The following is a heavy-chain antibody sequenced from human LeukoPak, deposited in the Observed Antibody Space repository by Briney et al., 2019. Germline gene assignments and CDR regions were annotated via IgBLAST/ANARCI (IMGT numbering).Heavy chain of an antibody. CDR2: INPNSGGT. J-gene: IGHJ3*02. D-gene: IGHD3-3*01. V-gene: IGHV1-2*02. CDR1: GYTFTGYY. CDR3: ARGSDPRSKDFWSGHIPGAFDI. Sequence: ASVKVSCKASGYTFTGYYMHWVRQAPGQGLEWMGWINPNSGGTNYAQKFQGRVTMTRDTSISTAYMELSRLRSDDTAVYYCARGSDPRSKDFWSGHIPGAFDIWGQGTMVTVSS.